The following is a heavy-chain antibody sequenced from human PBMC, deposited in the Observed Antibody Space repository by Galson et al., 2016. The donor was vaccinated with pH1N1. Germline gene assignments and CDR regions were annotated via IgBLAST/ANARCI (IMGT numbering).Heavy chain of an antibody. CDR1: GFTFTYAW. J-gene: IGHJ4*02. CDR3: ARVSSWYYVDF. CDR2: IKEDGSEK. Sequence: SLRLSCAASGFTFTYAWMIWVRQAPGKGPEWVANIKEDGSEKYYVDSVTGRFTVSRDNAKESLFLQMDSLRVEDTAVYYCARVSSWYYVDFWGQGTLITVSS. V-gene: IGHV3-7*01. D-gene: IGHD6-13*01.